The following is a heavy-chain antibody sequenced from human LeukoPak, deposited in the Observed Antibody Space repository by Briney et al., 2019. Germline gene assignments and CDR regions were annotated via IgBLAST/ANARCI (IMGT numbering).Heavy chain of an antibody. CDR1: GYNFANYW. V-gene: IGHV5-51*01. D-gene: IGHD5-12*01. J-gene: IGHJ4*02. CDR2: IFPDDSDT. Sequence: GESLKISCKGSGYNFANYWIAWVRQAPGKGLEWMAIIFPDDSDTRYSPSFQGQVTISADKSISTAYLQWSSLKASDTAMYYCARTSRGYDGHYFDYWGQGTLVTVSS. CDR3: ARTSRGYDGHYFDY.